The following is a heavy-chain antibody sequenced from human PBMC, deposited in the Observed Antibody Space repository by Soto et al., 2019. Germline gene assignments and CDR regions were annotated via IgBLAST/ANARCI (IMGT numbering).Heavy chain of an antibody. CDR2: ISAANGDA. Sequence: QVQLVQSGAEVRKPGASVKVSCKASGYTFSTFGITWVRQAPGQGLEWMGWISAANGDAYDGEKFRDRVTLTTDTSTGTAYMELRSLRSDDTAVYSCARVALALEWSTSPFDYWGQGTLVTVSS. V-gene: IGHV1-18*01. J-gene: IGHJ4*02. CDR3: ARVALALEWSTSPFDY. D-gene: IGHD3-3*01. CDR1: GYTFSTFG.